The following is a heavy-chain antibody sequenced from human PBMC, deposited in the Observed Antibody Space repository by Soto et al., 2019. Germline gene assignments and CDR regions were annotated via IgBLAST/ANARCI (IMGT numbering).Heavy chain of an antibody. CDR1: GGSISSYY. V-gene: IGHV4-59*01. CDR3: ARGGVYGDYGY. D-gene: IGHD4-17*01. CDR2: IYYSGST. Sequence: SESLSLTCAVSGGSISSYYWSGIRQPPGKGLEWIGYIYYSGSTNYNPSLKSRVTISVDTSKNQFSLKLSSVTAADTAVYYCARGGVYGDYGYWGQGTLVTVSS. J-gene: IGHJ4*02.